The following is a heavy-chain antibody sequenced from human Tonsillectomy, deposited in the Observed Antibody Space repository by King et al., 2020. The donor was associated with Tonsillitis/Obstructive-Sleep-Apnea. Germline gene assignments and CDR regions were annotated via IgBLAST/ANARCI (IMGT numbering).Heavy chain of an antibody. CDR3: ARTGLYDFWSGYYLGAFDI. V-gene: IGHV3-9*01. CDR2: ISWNSGTI. D-gene: IGHD3-3*01. CDR1: GFTFDDYA. Sequence: VQLVESGGGLVQPGRSLRLSCAASGFTFDDYAMHWVRQAPGKGLEWVSGISWNSGTIGYADSVKGRFTISRDNAKNSLYLQMNSLRAEDTALYYCARTGLYDFWSGYYLGAFDIWGQGTMVTVSS. J-gene: IGHJ3*02.